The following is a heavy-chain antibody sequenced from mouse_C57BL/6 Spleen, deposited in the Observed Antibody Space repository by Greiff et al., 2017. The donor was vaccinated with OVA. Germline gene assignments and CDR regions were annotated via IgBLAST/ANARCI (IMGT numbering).Heavy chain of an antibody. Sequence: EVQGVESGGGLVQSGRSLRLSCATSGFTFSDFYMEWVRQAPGKGLEWIAASRNKANDYTTEYSASVKGRFIVSRDTSQSILYLQMNALRAEDTAIYYCARDARLAMDYWGQGTSVTVSS. V-gene: IGHV7-1*01. CDR2: SRNKANDYTT. CDR3: ARDARLAMDY. CDR1: GFTFSDFY. J-gene: IGHJ4*01.